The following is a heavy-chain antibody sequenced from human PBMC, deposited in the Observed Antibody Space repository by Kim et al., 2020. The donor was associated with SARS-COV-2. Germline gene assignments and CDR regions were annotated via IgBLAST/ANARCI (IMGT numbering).Heavy chain of an antibody. CDR1: RFTFSNYA. J-gene: IGHJ6*02. D-gene: IGHD6-6*01. Sequence: GGSLRLSCAASRFTFSNYAITWVRQAPGKGLEWVSSISAGGDRTHYADSVKGRFTISRDNSKDTLYLQVDSLRAEDTAPYYCVKGTSNYHFQGMDVWGQGTTVTVSS. CDR3: VKGTSNYHFQGMDV. V-gene: IGHV3-23*01. CDR2: ISAGGDRT.